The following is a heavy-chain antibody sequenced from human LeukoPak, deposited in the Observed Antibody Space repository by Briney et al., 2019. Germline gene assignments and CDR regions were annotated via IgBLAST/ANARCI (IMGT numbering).Heavy chain of an antibody. J-gene: IGHJ4*02. CDR3: ATSPAVGFFDY. V-gene: IGHV3-9*01. D-gene: IGHD2-2*01. CDR2: ISWNSGSI. Sequence: GGSLRLSCAASGFTFDDYAMHWVRQAPGKGLEWVSGISWNSGSIGYADSVKGRFTISRDNAKNSLYLQMNSLRAEDTALYYCATSPAVGFFDYWGQGTLVTVSS. CDR1: GFTFDDYA.